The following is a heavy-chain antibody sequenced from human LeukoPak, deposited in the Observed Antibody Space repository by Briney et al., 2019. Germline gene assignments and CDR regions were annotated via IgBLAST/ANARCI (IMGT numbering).Heavy chain of an antibody. CDR1: VGTFSSYA. J-gene: IGHJ4*02. D-gene: IGHD3-3*01. CDR3: AKGGGYDFWSGYYLDY. CDR2: IIPIFGTA. V-gene: IGHV1-69*06. Sequence: SVTVSCKASVGTFSSYAISWVRQAPGQGLEWRGGIIPIFGTANYAQKFQGRVTITADKSTSTAYMELSSLRAEDTAVYYCAKGGGYDFWSGYYLDYWGQGTLVTVSS.